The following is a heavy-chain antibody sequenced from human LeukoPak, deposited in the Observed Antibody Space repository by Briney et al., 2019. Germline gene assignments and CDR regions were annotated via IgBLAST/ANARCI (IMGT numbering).Heavy chain of an antibody. V-gene: IGHV4-39*01. CDR3: ARHPMSPYGLVMDV. Sequence: SETLSLTCTVPGGSISSSSYYWGWIRQPPGKGLEWIGSIYYSGSTYYNPSLKSRVTISVDTSKNQFSLKLSSVTAADTAVYYCARHPMSPYGLVMDVWSKGTTVTVSS. D-gene: IGHD3-10*01. J-gene: IGHJ6*03. CDR2: IYYSGST. CDR1: GGSISSSSYY.